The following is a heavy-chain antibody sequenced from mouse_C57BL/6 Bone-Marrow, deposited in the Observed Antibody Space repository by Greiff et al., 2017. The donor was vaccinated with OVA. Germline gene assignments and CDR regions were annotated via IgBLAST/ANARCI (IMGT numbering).Heavy chain of an antibody. Sequence: LQESGAELARPGASVKMSCKASGYTFTSYTMHWVKQRPGQGLEWIGYINPSSGYTKYNQKFKDKATLTADKSSSTAYMQLSSLTSEDSAVYYCARSGRTTVVEDYYAMDYWGQGTSVTVSS. J-gene: IGHJ4*01. CDR1: GYTFTSYT. V-gene: IGHV1-4*01. CDR3: ARSGRTTVVEDYYAMDY. D-gene: IGHD1-1*01. CDR2: INPSSGYT.